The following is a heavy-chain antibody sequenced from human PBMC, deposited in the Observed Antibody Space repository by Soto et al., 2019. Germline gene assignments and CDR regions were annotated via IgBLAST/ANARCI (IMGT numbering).Heavy chain of an antibody. Sequence: GASVKVSCKVSGYTLTELSMHWVRQAPGKGLEWMGGFDPEDGETIYAQKFQGRVTMTEDTSTDTAYMELRSLRSDDTAVYYCARGTDCTNGVCVPTMDVWGQGTTVNVS. CDR3: ARGTDCTNGVCVPTMDV. D-gene: IGHD2-8*01. J-gene: IGHJ6*02. CDR1: GYTLTELS. CDR2: FDPEDGET. V-gene: IGHV1-24*01.